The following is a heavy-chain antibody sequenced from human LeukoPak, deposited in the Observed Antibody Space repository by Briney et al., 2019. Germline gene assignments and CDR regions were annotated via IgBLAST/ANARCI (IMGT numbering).Heavy chain of an antibody. CDR1: GFTFSSYW. CDR3: ARGATVGSLDY. CDR2: INSDGTST. Sequence: GGSLRLSCAASGFTFSSYWMHWVRQVPGKGLVWVSRINSDGTSTSYADSVKGRFTISRDNSKNTLYLQMNSLRAEDTAVYYCARGATVGSLDYWGQGTLVTVSS. D-gene: IGHD4-23*01. V-gene: IGHV3-74*01. J-gene: IGHJ4*02.